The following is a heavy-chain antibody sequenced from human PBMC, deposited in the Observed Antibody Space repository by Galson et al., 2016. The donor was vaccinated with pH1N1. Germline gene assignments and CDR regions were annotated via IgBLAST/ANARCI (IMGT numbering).Heavy chain of an antibody. V-gene: IGHV5-51*01. CDR2: IHLGGSHI. Sequence: QSGAEVKKPGESLKISCKGSGYRFSSSWISWVRQMPGKGLEWMGIIHLGGSHIRYSPSFQGQVTISADKSINIVSLQWSSLKASDTAMYYCARQNDYGDYRGDAFDIWGQGTMVTVSS. J-gene: IGHJ3*02. D-gene: IGHD4-17*01. CDR3: ARQNDYGDYRGDAFDI. CDR1: GYRFSSSW.